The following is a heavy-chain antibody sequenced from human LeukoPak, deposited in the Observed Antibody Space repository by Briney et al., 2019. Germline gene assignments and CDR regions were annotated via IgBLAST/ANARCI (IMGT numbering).Heavy chain of an antibody. D-gene: IGHD6-19*01. CDR3: ARVGVNSSGLDYYYYYYYMDV. J-gene: IGHJ6*03. Sequence: SETLSLTCTVSGGSISSYYWSWIRQPPGKGLEWIGYIYYSGSTNYPPSLKSRVTISVDTSKHHFSLQLSSVTAADTAVYYCARVGVNSSGLDYYYYYYYMDVWGKGTTVTASS. V-gene: IGHV4-59*01. CDR2: IYYSGST. CDR1: GGSISSYY.